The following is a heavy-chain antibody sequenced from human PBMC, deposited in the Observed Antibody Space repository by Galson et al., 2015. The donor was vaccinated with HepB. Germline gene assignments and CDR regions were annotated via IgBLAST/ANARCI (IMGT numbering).Heavy chain of an antibody. Sequence: SETLSLTCAVYGGSFSGYYWSWIRQPPGKGLEWIGEINHSGSTNYNPSLKSRVTISVDTSKNQFSLKLSSVTAADTAVYYCARSRGYGSGYYYVPPYFDYWGQGTLVTVSS. J-gene: IGHJ4*02. V-gene: IGHV4-34*01. D-gene: IGHD3-22*01. CDR1: GGSFSGYY. CDR2: INHSGST. CDR3: ARSRGYGSGYYYVPPYFDY.